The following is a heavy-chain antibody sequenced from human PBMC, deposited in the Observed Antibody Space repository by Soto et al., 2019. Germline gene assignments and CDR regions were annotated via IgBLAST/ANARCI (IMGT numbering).Heavy chain of an antibody. CDR2: ISYDGSNK. J-gene: IGHJ6*02. D-gene: IGHD3-3*01. V-gene: IGHV3-30*18. Sequence: GGSLRLSCAASGFTFSSYGMHWVRQAPGKGLEWVAVISYDGSNKYYADSVKGRFTISRDNSKNTLYLQMNSLRAEDTAVCYCAKDGRQITHNVLRFLEWYPYGMDVWGQGTTVTVSS. CDR3: AKDGRQITHNVLRFLEWYPYGMDV. CDR1: GFTFSSYG.